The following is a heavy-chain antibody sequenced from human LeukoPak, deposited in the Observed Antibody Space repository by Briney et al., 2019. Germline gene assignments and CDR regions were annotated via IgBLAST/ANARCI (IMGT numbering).Heavy chain of an antibody. D-gene: IGHD2-2*01. CDR2: IYYSGGT. CDR3: ARGRLGRQHASFFDS. CDR1: DGSMGTYY. Sequence: SETLSLTCTVSDGSMGTYYWGWIRQPPGKGLEWIGYIYYSGGTTYNPSLKSRVTVSVDISRNQFSLKLTSMTAADTAVYYCARGRLGRQHASFFDSWGQGTLVIVSS. J-gene: IGHJ4*02. V-gene: IGHV4-59*08.